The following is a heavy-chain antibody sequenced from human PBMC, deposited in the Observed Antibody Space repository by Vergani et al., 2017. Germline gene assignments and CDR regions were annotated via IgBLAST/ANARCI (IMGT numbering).Heavy chain of an antibody. J-gene: IGHJ6*02. CDR3: ARAYYDFWSGYPYYGMDV. Sequence: EVQLVQSGAEVKKPGESLKISCKGSGYSFTSYWIGWVRQMPGKGLVWMGIIYPGDSDTRYSPSFQGQVTISADKSISTAYLQWSSLKASDTAMYYCARAYYDFWSGYPYYGMDVWGQGTTVTVSS. CDR2: IYPGDSDT. V-gene: IGHV5-51*01. CDR1: GYSFTSYW. D-gene: IGHD3-3*01.